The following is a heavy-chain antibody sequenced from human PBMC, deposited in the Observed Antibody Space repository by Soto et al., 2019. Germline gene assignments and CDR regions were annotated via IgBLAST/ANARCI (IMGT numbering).Heavy chain of an antibody. CDR2: IYYSGST. D-gene: IGHD2-15*01. CDR1: GGSISSGDYY. Sequence: SETLSLTCTVSGGSISSGDYYWSWIRQPPGKGLEWIGYIYYSGSTYYNPSLKSRVTISVDTSKNQFSLKLSSVTAADTAVYYCARGGCSGGSCRGNWFDPWGQGTLVTVSS. V-gene: IGHV4-30-4*01. J-gene: IGHJ5*02. CDR3: ARGGCSGGSCRGNWFDP.